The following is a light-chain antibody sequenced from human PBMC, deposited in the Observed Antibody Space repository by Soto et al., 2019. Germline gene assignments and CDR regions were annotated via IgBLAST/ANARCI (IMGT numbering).Light chain of an antibody. CDR3: HQASSFPPS. Sequence: DIQMTQSPSSVSASVGDTVTVSCRASQVISSWLSWYQQKPGRAPNILIYKASTLQTVVPSRFSGSGSGTDFTLTITNLQPEDFATYYCHQASSFPPSFDGGTKVEI. J-gene: IGKJ4*01. V-gene: IGKV1-12*01. CDR1: QVISSW. CDR2: KAS.